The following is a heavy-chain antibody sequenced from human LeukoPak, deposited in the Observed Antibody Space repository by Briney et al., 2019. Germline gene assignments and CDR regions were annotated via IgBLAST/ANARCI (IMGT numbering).Heavy chain of an antibody. D-gene: IGHD5-24*01. Sequence: ASVKVSCKASGYTFTDYGIIWVRQAPGQGLEWMGWSSGDNGNTNYAQNLQGRVTMTTDTSTSTAYMELRSLRSDDTAVYYCAREGDGYTTFFDYWGQGTLVTVSS. CDR1: GYTFTDYG. CDR2: SSGDNGNT. J-gene: IGHJ4*02. CDR3: AREGDGYTTFFDY. V-gene: IGHV1-18*01.